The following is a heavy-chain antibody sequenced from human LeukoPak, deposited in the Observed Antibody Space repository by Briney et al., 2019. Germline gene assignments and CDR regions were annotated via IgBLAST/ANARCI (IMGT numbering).Heavy chain of an antibody. D-gene: IGHD4-17*01. CDR3: ARDRTTAYYCYGMDV. V-gene: IGHV1-18*01. Sequence: GASVKVSCKASGYTFTSYGISWVRQAPGQGLEWMGWISAYNGNTNYAQKLQGRVTMTTDTSTSTAYMELRSLRSDDTAVYYCARDRTTAYYCYGMDVWGQGTTVTVSS. CDR1: GYTFTSYG. J-gene: IGHJ6*02. CDR2: ISAYNGNT.